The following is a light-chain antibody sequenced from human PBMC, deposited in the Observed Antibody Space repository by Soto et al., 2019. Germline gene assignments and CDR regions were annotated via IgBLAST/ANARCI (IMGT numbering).Light chain of an antibody. CDR3: QTWGTGFWV. Sequence: QPVLTQAPSASASLGASVKLTCTLSSGHSTYAIAWHHQQPEKGPRFLMKVNSDASHRKGDGIPDRFSASSSGTERFLTISSLQSEDEGDYYCQTWGTGFWVFGGGTKVTV. CDR1: SGHSTYA. CDR2: VNSDASH. J-gene: IGLJ3*02. V-gene: IGLV4-69*01.